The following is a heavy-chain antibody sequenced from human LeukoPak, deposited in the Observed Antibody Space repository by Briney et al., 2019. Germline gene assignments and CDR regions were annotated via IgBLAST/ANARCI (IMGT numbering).Heavy chain of an antibody. J-gene: IGHJ4*02. V-gene: IGHV3-23*01. CDR3: AKGYIQLWWFDY. CDR2: ISGSGDGA. CDR1: GFTFSTYA. Sequence: GGSLRLSCAASGFTFSTYAMSWVRQAPGKGLQWVSLISGSGDGAHYADSVKGRFTISRDNSKNTVYLQMTNLRAGDTAVYYCAKGYIQLWWFDYWGQGTLVTVSS. D-gene: IGHD2-21*01.